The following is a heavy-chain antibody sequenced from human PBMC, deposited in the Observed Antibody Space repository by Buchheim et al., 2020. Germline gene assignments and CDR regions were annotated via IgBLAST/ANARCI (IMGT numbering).Heavy chain of an antibody. Sequence: QLQLQESGPGLVKPSETLSLTCTVSGGSISSYYWNWIRQPPGKGLEWIGYIYYSGSTNYNPSLQSRVTISVDKSQNPFSLKLSSVTAADTAVYYCARVGRGGYCSGGGCYSDYWGQGT. CDR2: IYYSGST. CDR1: GGSISSYY. D-gene: IGHD2-15*01. V-gene: IGHV4-59*01. J-gene: IGHJ4*02. CDR3: ARVGRGGYCSGGGCYSDY.